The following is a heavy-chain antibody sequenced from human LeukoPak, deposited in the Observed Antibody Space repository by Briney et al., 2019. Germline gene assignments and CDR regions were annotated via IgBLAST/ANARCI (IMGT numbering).Heavy chain of an antibody. J-gene: IGHJ3*02. V-gene: IGHV3-7*01. CDR3: ARASYYDSSGHWAYAFDI. Sequence: GGSLRLSCAASGFTFSSYWMSWVRQAPGKGLEWVANIKQDGSEKYYVDSVKGRFTISRDNAKNSLYLQMNSLRAEDTAVYYCARASYYDSSGHWAYAFDIWGQGTMVTVSS. D-gene: IGHD3-22*01. CDR2: IKQDGSEK. CDR1: GFTFSSYW.